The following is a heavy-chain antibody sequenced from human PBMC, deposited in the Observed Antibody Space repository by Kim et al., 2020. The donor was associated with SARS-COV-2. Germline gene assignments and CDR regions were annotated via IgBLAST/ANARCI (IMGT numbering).Heavy chain of an antibody. CDR2: IIPIFGTA. V-gene: IGHV1-69*13. CDR1: GGTFSSYA. CDR3: ASCITMVRGVTPNYGMDV. Sequence: SVKVSCKASGGTFSSYAISWVRQAPGQGLEWMGGIIPIFGTANYAQKFQGRVTITAYESTSTAYMELSSLRSEDTAVYYCASCITMVRGVTPNYGMDVWGQGTTVTVSS. J-gene: IGHJ6*02. D-gene: IGHD3-10*01.